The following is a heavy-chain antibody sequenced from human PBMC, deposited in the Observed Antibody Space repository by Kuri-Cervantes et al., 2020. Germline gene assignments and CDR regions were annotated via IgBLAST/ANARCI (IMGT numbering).Heavy chain of an antibody. D-gene: IGHD3-10*01. CDR2: IRSKAYGGTT. V-gene: IGHV3-49*03. CDR3: TRAYYYGSGTLDAFDI. Sequence: GESLKISCTVSGFTFGDYAMSWFRQAPGKGLEWVGFIRSKAYGGTTEYAASVKGRFTISRDDSKSIAYLQMNSLKTEDTAVYYCTRAYYYGSGTLDAFDIWGQGTMVTVSS. J-gene: IGHJ3*02. CDR1: GFTFGDYA.